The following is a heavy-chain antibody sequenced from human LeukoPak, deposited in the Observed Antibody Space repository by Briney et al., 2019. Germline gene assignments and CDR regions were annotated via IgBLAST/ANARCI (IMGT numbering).Heavy chain of an antibody. CDR2: IYYSGST. V-gene: IGHV4-59*01. Sequence: SETLSLTCTVSGGSISSYYWSWIRQPPGKGLEWIGYIYYSGSTNYNPSLKSRVTISVDTSKNQFPLKLSSVTAADTAVYYCGRDQDDSNYYGSGSEGFDYWGQGTLVTVSS. J-gene: IGHJ4*02. CDR3: GRDQDDSNYYGSGSEGFDY. D-gene: IGHD3-10*01. CDR1: GGSISSYY.